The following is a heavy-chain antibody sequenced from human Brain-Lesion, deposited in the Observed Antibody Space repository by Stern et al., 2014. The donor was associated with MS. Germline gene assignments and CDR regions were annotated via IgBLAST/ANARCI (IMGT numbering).Heavy chain of an antibody. V-gene: IGHV4-39*01. CDR3: TRRAYSSNWYFFHYYFDY. CDR2: IYYSGTT. CDR1: GGSISSSRSY. D-gene: IGHD6-13*01. J-gene: IGHJ4*02. Sequence: QLQQSGPGLVKPSETLSLTCTVSGGSISSSRSYWGWLRQPPGKGLEWIGNIYYSGTTYYSPSLKDRVTISVATSKNKFSLEMTSVTAAYTAVYYCTRRAYSSNWYFFHYYFDYWGQGTLVTVSS.